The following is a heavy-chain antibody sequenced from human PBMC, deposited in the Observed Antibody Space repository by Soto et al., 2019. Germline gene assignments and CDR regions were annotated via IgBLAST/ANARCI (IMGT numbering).Heavy chain of an antibody. V-gene: IGHV1-18*01. CDR1: GYTFTSYG. CDR3: ARGSSSWSYGMDV. CDR2: IGPYDGNT. Sequence: QVQLVQSGAEVKKAGASVRVSCKASGYTFTSYGITWVRQAPGQGLEWMGWIGPYDGNTNYAQKLQGRVTMTTDTSTTTAYMEVRSLRSDDTAVYYCARGSSSWSYGMDVWGQGTKVTVSS. D-gene: IGHD6-13*01. J-gene: IGHJ6*02.